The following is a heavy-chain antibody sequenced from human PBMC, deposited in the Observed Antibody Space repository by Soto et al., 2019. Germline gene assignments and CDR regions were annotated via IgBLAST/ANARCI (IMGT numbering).Heavy chain of an antibody. CDR3: ARGLSFEKGRDYYGMDV. V-gene: IGHV3-30-3*01. J-gene: IGHJ6*02. Sequence: QVQLVESGGGVVQPGRSLRLSCAASGFTFSSYAMHWVRQAPGKGLEWVAVISYDGSNKYYADSVKGRFTISRDNSKNTVDLQMNSLRAEDTAVYYCARGLSFEKGRDYYGMDVWGQGTTVTVSS. CDR1: GFTFSSYA. CDR2: ISYDGSNK.